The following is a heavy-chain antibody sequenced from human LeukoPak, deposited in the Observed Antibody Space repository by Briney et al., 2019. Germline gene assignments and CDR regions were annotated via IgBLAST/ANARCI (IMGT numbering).Heavy chain of an antibody. CDR3: ARAKVDNYVDY. V-gene: IGHV1-18*01. CDR1: GYTFTSYG. D-gene: IGHD2-2*01. J-gene: IGHJ4*02. CDR2: ISAYNGNT. Sequence: ASVKVSCKASGYTFTSYGISWVRQAPGQGLEWMGWISAYNGNTNYAQKLQGRVTMTTDTSTSTAYMELRSLRSDDTAVHYYARAKVDNYVDYWGQGTLVTVSS.